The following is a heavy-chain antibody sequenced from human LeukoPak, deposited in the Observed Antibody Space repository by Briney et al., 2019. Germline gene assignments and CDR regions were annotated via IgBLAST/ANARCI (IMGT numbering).Heavy chain of an antibody. CDR3: ARDGGDYGSGSYYAY. CDR1: EFTFGSYS. D-gene: IGHD3-10*01. J-gene: IGHJ4*02. V-gene: IGHV3-48*01. CDR2: ISSSSVTI. Sequence: GGSLRLSCAASEFTFGSYSMNWVRQAPGKGLEWVSYISSSSVTIYYADSVKGRFTVSRDNAKNSLYLQMNSLRAEDTAVYYCARDGGDYGSGSYYAYWGQGTLVTVSS.